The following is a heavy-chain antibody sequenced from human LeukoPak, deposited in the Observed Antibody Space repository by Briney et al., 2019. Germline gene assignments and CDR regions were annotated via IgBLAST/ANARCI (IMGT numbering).Heavy chain of an antibody. CDR1: GFTFSSYA. V-gene: IGHV3-23*01. D-gene: IGHD1-26*01. CDR2: ISGSGGST. J-gene: IGHJ4*02. CDR3: AKDQQYSGSYLFDY. Sequence: PGGSLRLSCAASGFTFSSYAMSWVRQAPGKGLEWVSAISGSGGSTYYADSVKGRFTISGDNSKNTLYLQMNSLRAEDTAVYYCAKDQQYSGSYLFDYWGQGTLVTVSS.